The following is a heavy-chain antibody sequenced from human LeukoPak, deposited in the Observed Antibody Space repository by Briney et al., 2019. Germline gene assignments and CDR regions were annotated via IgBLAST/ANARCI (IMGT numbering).Heavy chain of an antibody. CDR1: DYTFTSYG. V-gene: IGHV1-18*01. J-gene: IGHJ4*02. Sequence: ASVKVSCKASDYTFTSYGISWVRQAPGQGLEWMGWISAYNGNTNYAQKLQGRVTMTTDTSTSTAYMELRSLRSDDTAVYYCARDLGDRYDIVAGGGGFDYWGQGTLVTVSS. D-gene: IGHD3-9*01. CDR3: ARDLGDRYDIVAGGGGFDY. CDR2: ISAYNGNT.